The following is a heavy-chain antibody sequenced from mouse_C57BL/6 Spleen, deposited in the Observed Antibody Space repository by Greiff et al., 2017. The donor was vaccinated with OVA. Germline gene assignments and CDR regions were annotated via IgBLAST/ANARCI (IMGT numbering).Heavy chain of an antibody. J-gene: IGHJ4*01. CDR3: ARKAMVTTLMDY. D-gene: IGHD2-2*01. CDR1: GFTFSDYG. CDR2: ISSGSSTI. Sequence: EVKLMESGGGLVKPGGSLKLSCAASGFTFSDYGMHWVRQAPEKGLEWVAYISSGSSTIYYADTVKGRFTISRDNAKNTLFLQMTSLRSEDTAMYYCARKAMVTTLMDYWGQGTSVTVSS. V-gene: IGHV5-17*01.